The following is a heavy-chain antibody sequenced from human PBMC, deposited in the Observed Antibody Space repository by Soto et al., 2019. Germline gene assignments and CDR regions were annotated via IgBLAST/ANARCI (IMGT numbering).Heavy chain of an antibody. V-gene: IGHV4-39*01. Sequence: SETLSLTCTVSGGSINSSSFYWGWIRQPPGKGLEWIGSIYYSGSTYYNPSLKSRVTISVDTSKNQFSLKLRSVTAADTAVYYCARASHSENIAVANYFDYWGQGTLVTVSS. D-gene: IGHD6-19*01. CDR3: ARASHSENIAVANYFDY. J-gene: IGHJ4*02. CDR1: GGSINSSSFY. CDR2: IYYSGST.